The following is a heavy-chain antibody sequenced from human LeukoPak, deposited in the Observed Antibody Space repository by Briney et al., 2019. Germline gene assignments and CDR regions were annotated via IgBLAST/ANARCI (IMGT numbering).Heavy chain of an antibody. D-gene: IGHD6-19*01. CDR2: IVHSGST. V-gene: IGHV4-34*12. CDR3: ARFPVAGLDY. CDR1: GESFSDYF. J-gene: IGHJ4*02. Sequence: SETLSLTCAVYGESFSDYFWTWIRQPPGKGLKWIGEIVHSGSTNYNPSLKSRVTISADTSKNRFSLELSSVTAADTAVYYCARFPVAGLDYWGQGTLVTVSS.